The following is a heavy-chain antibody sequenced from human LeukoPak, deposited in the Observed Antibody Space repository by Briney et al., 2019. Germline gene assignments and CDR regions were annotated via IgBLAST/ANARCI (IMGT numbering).Heavy chain of an antibody. V-gene: IGHV3-74*03. Sequence: PGGSLRLSCVVSGFTFSNYRMHWVRQAPGKGLVWVSGINTDGSTTTYADSVKGRFTISRDNAKNTLYLQMSSLRAEDTAVYYCARLTVTGTNYWGQGTLVTVSS. CDR1: GFTFSNYR. CDR3: ARLTVTGTNY. CDR2: INTDGSTT. J-gene: IGHJ4*02. D-gene: IGHD6-19*01.